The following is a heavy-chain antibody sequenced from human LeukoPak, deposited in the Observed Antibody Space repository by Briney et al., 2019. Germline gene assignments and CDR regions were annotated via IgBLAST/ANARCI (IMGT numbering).Heavy chain of an antibody. D-gene: IGHD3-3*02. Sequence: GGSLRLSCAASGFTFSSYAMHWVRQAPGKGLEYVSAISSNGGSTYYANSVKGRFTISRDNSKNTLYLQMGSLRAEDMAVYYCAISPGDHFWSGYYSLWGQGTLVTVSS. V-gene: IGHV3-64*01. J-gene: IGHJ4*02. CDR2: ISSNGGST. CDR3: AISPGDHFWSGYYSL. CDR1: GFTFSSYA.